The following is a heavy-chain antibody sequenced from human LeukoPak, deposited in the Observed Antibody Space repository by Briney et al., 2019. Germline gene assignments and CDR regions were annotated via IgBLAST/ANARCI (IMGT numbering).Heavy chain of an antibody. CDR1: GFTFSDYY. Sequence: GGSLRLSCAASGFTFSDYYMSWIRQAPGKGLEWASYISSSGSTIYYADSVKGRFTISRDNAKNSLYLQMNSLRAEDTAVYYCARDYIVVVPAAIWSYYYYGMDVWGQGTTVTVSS. D-gene: IGHD2-2*02. CDR2: ISSSGSTI. V-gene: IGHV3-11*01. J-gene: IGHJ6*02. CDR3: ARDYIVVVPAAIWSYYYYGMDV.